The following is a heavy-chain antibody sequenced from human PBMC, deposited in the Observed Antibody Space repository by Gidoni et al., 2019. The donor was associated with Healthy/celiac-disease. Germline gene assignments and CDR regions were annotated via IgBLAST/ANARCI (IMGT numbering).Heavy chain of an antibody. CDR1: GFTFSSYR. V-gene: IGHV3-21*01. D-gene: IGHD2-15*01. Sequence: EVQLVESGGGLVKPGGSLRLSCAASGFTFSSYRMNWVRQAPGKGLEWVSSISSSSSYIYYADAVKGRFTISRDNAKNALYLQMNSLRAGDTAVYYCARGLDIVVVVAATPESEFDYWGQGTLVTVSS. J-gene: IGHJ4*02. CDR3: ARGLDIVVVVAATPESEFDY. CDR2: ISSSSSYI.